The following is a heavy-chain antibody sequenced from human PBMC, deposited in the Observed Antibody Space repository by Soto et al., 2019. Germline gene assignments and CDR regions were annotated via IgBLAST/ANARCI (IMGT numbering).Heavy chain of an antibody. CDR3: AGKTGTADFDY. Sequence: QIQLVQSGAEVKRPGASVIVSCKASGYTFSNYAVHWVRQAPGQRLEWMGWINAGNGNTKYSQKFQGRITIIRDTSASTAYMELSSLTTEDPAVYYCAGKTGTADFDYWGQGTQVSVSS. V-gene: IGHV1-3*01. D-gene: IGHD1-1*01. CDR2: INAGNGNT. J-gene: IGHJ4*02. CDR1: GYTFSNYA.